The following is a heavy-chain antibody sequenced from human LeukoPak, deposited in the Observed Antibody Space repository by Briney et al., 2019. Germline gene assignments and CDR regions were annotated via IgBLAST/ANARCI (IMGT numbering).Heavy chain of an antibody. CDR3: ARISGPGDYGDFDY. CDR2: IYYGGNT. V-gene: IGHV4-59*01. CDR1: GGSISPYF. Sequence: SETLSLTCTVSGGSISPYFWGWIRQPPGKGLELIGNIYYGGNTNYNPSLKSRVTISVDTSKSQFSVRPNSVTAADTAIYYCARISGPGDYGDFDYWGQGTQVTVSS. J-gene: IGHJ4*02. D-gene: IGHD4-17*01.